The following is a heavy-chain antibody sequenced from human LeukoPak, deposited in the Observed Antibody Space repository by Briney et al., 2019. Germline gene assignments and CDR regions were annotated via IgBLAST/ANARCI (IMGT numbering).Heavy chain of an antibody. CDR3: AVREIAVAGTDFDY. CDR1: GGSISSYY. V-gene: IGHV4-4*07. J-gene: IGHJ4*02. Sequence: PSETLSLTCTVSGGSISSYYWSWIRQPAGKGLEWIGRIYTSGSTNYNPSLKSRVTMSVDTSKNQFSLKLSSVTAADTAVYYCAVREIAVAGTDFDYWGQGTLVTVSS. CDR2: IYTSGST. D-gene: IGHD6-19*01.